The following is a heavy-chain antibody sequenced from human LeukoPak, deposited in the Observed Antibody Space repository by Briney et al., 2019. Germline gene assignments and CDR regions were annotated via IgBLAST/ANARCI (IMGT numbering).Heavy chain of an antibody. CDR1: GFTFDDYA. J-gene: IGHJ6*02. V-gene: IGHV3-9*01. Sequence: GGSLRLSCAASGFTFDDYAMHWVRQAPRKGLEWVSGISWNSGSIGYADSVKGRFTISRDNAKNSLYLQMNSLRAEDTALYYWAKDMGAAAGYGMDVWGQGTTVTVSS. CDR2: ISWNSGSI. D-gene: IGHD6-13*01. CDR3: AKDMGAAAGYGMDV.